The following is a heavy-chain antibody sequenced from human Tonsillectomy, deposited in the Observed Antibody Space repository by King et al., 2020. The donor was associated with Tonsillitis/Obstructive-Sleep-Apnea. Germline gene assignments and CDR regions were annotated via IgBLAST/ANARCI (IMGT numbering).Heavy chain of an antibody. CDR2: INHSGST. D-gene: IGHD3-22*01. V-gene: IGHV4-34*01. CDR3: AHTYYYDSSGS. J-gene: IGHJ5*02. Sequence: VQLQQWGAGLLKPSETLSLNCAVYGGSFSGYYWNWIRQPPGKGLEWIGEINHSGSTNYKPSHKSRVTISVDTSKNQFSLKLSSVTAADTAVYYCAHTYYYDSSGSWGQGTLVTVSS. CDR1: GGSFSGYY.